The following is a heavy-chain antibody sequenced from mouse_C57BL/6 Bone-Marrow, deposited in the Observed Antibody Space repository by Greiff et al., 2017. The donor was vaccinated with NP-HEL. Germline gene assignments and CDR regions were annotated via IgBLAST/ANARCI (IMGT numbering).Heavy chain of an antibody. D-gene: IGHD3-3*01. CDR2: IYPGSGST. J-gene: IGHJ2*01. Sequence: QVHVKQPGAELVKPGASVKMSCKSSGYTFTSYWITWVKQRPGQGLEWIGDIYPGSGSTNYNEKFKSKATLTVDTSSSTAYMQLSSLTSEDSAVYYCAERAFDYWGQGTTLTVSS. V-gene: IGHV1-55*01. CDR1: GYTFTSYW. CDR3: AERAFDY.